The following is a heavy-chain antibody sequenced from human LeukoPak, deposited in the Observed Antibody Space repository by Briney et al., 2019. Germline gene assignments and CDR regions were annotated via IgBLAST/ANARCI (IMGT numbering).Heavy chain of an antibody. CDR3: ARGLGLGTAHIDY. CDR1: GGSFSGYY. Sequence: ASETLSLTCAVYGGSFSGYYWSWIRQPPGKGLEWIGEINRSGSTNYNPSLKSRVTISVDTSKNQFSLKLSSVTAADTAVYYCARGLGLGTAHIDYWGQGTLVTVSS. V-gene: IGHV4-34*01. D-gene: IGHD2-21*02. CDR2: INRSGST. J-gene: IGHJ4*02.